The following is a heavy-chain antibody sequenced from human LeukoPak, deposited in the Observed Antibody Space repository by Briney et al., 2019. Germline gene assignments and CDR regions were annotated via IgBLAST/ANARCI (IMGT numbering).Heavy chain of an antibody. Sequence: SETLSLTCAVYGGSFSGYYWSWIRQPPGKGLEWIGEINHSGSTNYNPSLKSRVTISVDTSKNQFSLKLSSVTAADTAVYYCASARRFEYRSSFLPPQYWGQGTLVTVSS. V-gene: IGHV4-34*01. CDR3: ASARRFEYRSSFLPPQY. J-gene: IGHJ4*02. D-gene: IGHD6-6*01. CDR1: GGSFSGYY. CDR2: INHSGST.